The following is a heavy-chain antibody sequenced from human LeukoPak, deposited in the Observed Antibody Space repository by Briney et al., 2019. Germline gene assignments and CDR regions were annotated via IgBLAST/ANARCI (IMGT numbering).Heavy chain of an antibody. V-gene: IGHV4-59*08. CDR1: GGSISSYY. D-gene: IGHD7-27*01. CDR2: IYCSGST. Sequence: PSETLSLTCTVSGGSISSYYWSWIRQPPGKGLEWIGYIYCSGSTNYNPSLKSRVTISGDTSKNQLSLKLSSVTAADTAVYYCATTDYANGGWFDPWGQGTLVTVSS. CDR3: ATTDYANGGWFDP. J-gene: IGHJ5*02.